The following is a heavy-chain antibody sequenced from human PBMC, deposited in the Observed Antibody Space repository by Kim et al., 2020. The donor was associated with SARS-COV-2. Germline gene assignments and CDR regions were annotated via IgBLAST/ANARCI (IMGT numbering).Heavy chain of an antibody. V-gene: IGHV4-34*13. J-gene: IGHJ4*02. D-gene: IGHD5-12*01. Sequence: NPTLKRRGTISVDASKNQFSLKLSSVTAADTAVYYWARVTSGRWGNDFGYWGQGTLVTVSS. CDR3: ARVTSGRWGNDFGY.